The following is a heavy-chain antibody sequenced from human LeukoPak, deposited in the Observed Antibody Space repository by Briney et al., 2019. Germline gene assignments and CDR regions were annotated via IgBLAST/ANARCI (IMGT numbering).Heavy chain of an antibody. CDR2: TRYSGRT. CDR3: ARLPDVSGWPFDC. J-gene: IGHJ4*02. Sequence: PSETLSLTCTASDDSISRDFLTWIRQPPGKGLEWIGYTRYSGRTEYNPSLKSRVTITMQTSKNQFPLQLTSVPAADTAIYYYARLPDVSGWPFDCWGQGILVTVSS. V-gene: IGHV4-59*01. CDR1: DDSISRDF. D-gene: IGHD6-19*01.